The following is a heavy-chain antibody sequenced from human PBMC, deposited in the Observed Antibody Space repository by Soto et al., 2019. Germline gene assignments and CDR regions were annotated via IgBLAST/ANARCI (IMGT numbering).Heavy chain of an antibody. CDR3: ALEGIAARSGLGGY. V-gene: IGHV4-34*01. Sequence: SETLSLTCAVYGGSFSGYYWSWIRQPPGKGLEWIGEINHSGSTNYNPSLKSRVTISVDTSKNQFSLKLSSVTAADTAVYYCALEGIAARSGLGGYWGQGTLVTVSS. J-gene: IGHJ4*02. CDR1: GGSFSGYY. CDR2: INHSGST. D-gene: IGHD6-6*01.